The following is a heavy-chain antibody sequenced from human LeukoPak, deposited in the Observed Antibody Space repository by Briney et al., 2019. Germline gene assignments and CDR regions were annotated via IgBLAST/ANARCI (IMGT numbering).Heavy chain of an antibody. Sequence: GGSLRLSCGASGFTFSSYAMSWVRQAPGKGQEWASAISGSGRSTYYADSVKGRFTISRDNSKNTLHLQMNSLRAEDTAVYYCAKDRGKYYDILTGYFDYWGQGTLVTVSS. D-gene: IGHD3-9*01. J-gene: IGHJ4*02. V-gene: IGHV3-23*01. CDR1: GFTFSSYA. CDR3: AKDRGKYYDILTGYFDY. CDR2: ISGSGRST.